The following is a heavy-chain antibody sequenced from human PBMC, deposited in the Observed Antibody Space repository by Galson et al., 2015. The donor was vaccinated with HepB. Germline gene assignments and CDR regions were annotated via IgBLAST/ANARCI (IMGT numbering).Heavy chain of an antibody. CDR2: FDREQGET. V-gene: IGHV1-24*01. J-gene: IGHJ5*02. CDR1: EYTLTELS. CDR3: ATVPSQSTMFGVYNWFDP. D-gene: IGHD3-3*01. Sequence: SVKVSCKVSEYTLTELSMHWVRQAPGKGLEWMGGFDREQGETIHAQKFQGRVTMTEDTSTDTAYMELSGLRSEDTAVYYCATVPSQSTMFGVYNWFDPWGQRTLGTVSS.